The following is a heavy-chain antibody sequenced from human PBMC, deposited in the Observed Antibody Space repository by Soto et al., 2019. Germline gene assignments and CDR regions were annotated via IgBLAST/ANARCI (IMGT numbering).Heavy chain of an antibody. CDR3: ARDPDYGDYWGYFFDS. CDR1: GYTFAAYP. Sequence: ASVKASCKTSGYTFAAYPTHWLPLAPGQGLEWMGWINPTSGGTVYAQNFQDRVTMTRDTSISTAYMELRRLNSDDTAVYYCARDPDYGDYWGYFFDSWGQGTPVTVSS. J-gene: IGHJ4*02. CDR2: INPTSGGT. V-gene: IGHV1-2*02. D-gene: IGHD4-17*01.